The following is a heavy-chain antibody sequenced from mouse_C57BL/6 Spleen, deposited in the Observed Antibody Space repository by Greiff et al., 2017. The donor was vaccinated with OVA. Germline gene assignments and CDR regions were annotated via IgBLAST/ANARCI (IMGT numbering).Heavy chain of an antibody. CDR3: ARSGAPAWFAY. CDR2: IYPGDGDT. CDR1: GYAFSSSW. D-gene: IGHD3-2*02. V-gene: IGHV1-82*01. J-gene: IGHJ3*01. Sequence: VQLVESGPELVKPGASVKISCKASGYAFSSSWMNWVKQRPGKGLEWIGRIYPGDGDTNYNGKFKGKATLTADKSSSTAYMQLSSLTSEDSAVYFCARSGAPAWFAYWGQGTLVTVSA.